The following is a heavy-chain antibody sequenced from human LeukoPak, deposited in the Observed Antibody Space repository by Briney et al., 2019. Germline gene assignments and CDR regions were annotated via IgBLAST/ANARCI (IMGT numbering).Heavy chain of an antibody. CDR3: TRDRELGF. J-gene: IGHJ4*02. CDR2: IYNSGST. D-gene: IGHD1-26*01. Sequence: SETLSLTCTVSGGSISIYYWNWIRQPPGKGLEWIGSIYNSGSTTYNPSLKSRVTISGDTSKNQFSLKLSSVTAADTAVCYCTRDRELGFWGQGTLVTVSS. CDR1: GGSISIYY. V-gene: IGHV4-59*01.